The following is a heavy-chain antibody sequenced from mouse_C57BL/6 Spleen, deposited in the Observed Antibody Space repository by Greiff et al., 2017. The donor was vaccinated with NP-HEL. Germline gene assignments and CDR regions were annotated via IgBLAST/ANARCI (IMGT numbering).Heavy chain of an antibody. CDR3: ARTGYYGSSSFAY. CDR1: GYTFTSYT. J-gene: IGHJ3*01. V-gene: IGHV1-4*01. CDR2: INPSSGYT. D-gene: IGHD1-1*01. Sequence: VKLVESGAELARPGASVKMSCKASGYTFTSYTMHWVKQRPGQGLEWIGYINPSSGYTKYNQKFKDKATLTADKSSSTAYMQLSSLTSEDSAVYYCARTGYYGSSSFAYWGQGTLVTVSA.